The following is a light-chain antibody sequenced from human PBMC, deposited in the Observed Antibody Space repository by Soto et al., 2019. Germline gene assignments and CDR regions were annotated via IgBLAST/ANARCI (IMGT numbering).Light chain of an antibody. Sequence: ELTQSPGALSCAAGERATLSCRVMQSLGSNFARYQQKPGQAPRLLIYGASTRATGIPARFSGSGSGTDFTLTISRLEPEDFAVYCCQQYGSSPRTFGQGTKVDIK. CDR1: QSLGSN. CDR3: QQYGSSPRT. V-gene: IGKV3-20*01. CDR2: GAS. J-gene: IGKJ1*01.